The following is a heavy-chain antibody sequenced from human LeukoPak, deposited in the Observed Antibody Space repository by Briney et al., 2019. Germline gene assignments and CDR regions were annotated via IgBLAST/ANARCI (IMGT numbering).Heavy chain of an antibody. CDR2: ISGGGGST. CDR1: GFTFSSCA. J-gene: IGHJ4*02. V-gene: IGHV3-23*01. D-gene: IGHD2-2*01. Sequence: GGSLRLSCAASGFTFSSCAMSWVRQAPGKGLEWVSAISGGGGSTYYADSVKGRFTISRDNSKNTLYLQMNSLRAEDTAVYYCAKDDEDSSSSDYWGQGTLVTVSS. CDR3: AKDDEDSSSSDY.